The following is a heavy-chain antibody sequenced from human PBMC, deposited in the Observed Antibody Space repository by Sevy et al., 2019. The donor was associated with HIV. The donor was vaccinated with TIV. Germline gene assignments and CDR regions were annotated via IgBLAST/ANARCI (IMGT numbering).Heavy chain of an antibody. Sequence: SETLSLTCTVSGDSFSSYFWAWIRQPAGKGLEWIGRINTSGSTNYNPSLKSRGTMSVDTSKGQFSLKVTSLTAADTSIYFCARSNWVTATNGFSKSYYFDYWGQGSLVTVSS. CDR2: INTSGST. CDR1: GDSFSSYF. V-gene: IGHV4-4*07. J-gene: IGHJ4*02. CDR3: ARSNWVTATNGFSKSYYFDY. D-gene: IGHD7-27*01.